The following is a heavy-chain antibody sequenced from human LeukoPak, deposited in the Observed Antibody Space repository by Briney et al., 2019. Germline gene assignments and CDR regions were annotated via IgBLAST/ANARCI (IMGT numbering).Heavy chain of an antibody. CDR2: IRSKVYGGTT. CDR3: AKDVGKWESLHFFDY. J-gene: IGHJ4*02. Sequence: PGGSLRLSCTASGFSFGDFTMSWFRQAPGKGLEWVGFIRSKVYGGTTEHAASVEARFTISRDDSKSIAYLQMNSLKTEDTAVYYCAKDVGKWESLHFFDYWGQGTLVTVSS. CDR1: GFSFGDFT. V-gene: IGHV3-49*03. D-gene: IGHD1-26*01.